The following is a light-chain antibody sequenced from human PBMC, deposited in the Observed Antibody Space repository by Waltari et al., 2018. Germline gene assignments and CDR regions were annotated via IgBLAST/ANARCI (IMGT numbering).Light chain of an antibody. CDR2: DAS. CDR1: QSISRF. Sequence: LTQSPGTLSLSPGEVATLSCRASQSISRFLAWYQQKPGQAPRLLIYDASTRATGIPDRFSGSESETDFSLTISRLEPEYFAVYYCQKYGTLPATFGQGTKVEIK. J-gene: IGKJ1*01. V-gene: IGKV3-20*01. CDR3: QKYGTLPAT.